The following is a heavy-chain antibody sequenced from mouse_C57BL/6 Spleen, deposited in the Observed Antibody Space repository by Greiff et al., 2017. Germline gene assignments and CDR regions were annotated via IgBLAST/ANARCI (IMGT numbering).Heavy chain of an antibody. V-gene: IGHV14-1*01. CDR1: GFNIKDYY. D-gene: IGHD1-1*01. CDR2: IDPEDGDT. CDR3: TATTVASYFDY. J-gene: IGHJ2*01. Sequence: VHVKQSGAELVRPGASVKLSCTASGFNIKDYYMHWVKQRPEQGLEWIGRIDPEDGDTEYAPKFHGKATMTADTSSNTAYLQLSSLTSEDTAVYYCTATTVASYFDYWGQGTTLTVSS.